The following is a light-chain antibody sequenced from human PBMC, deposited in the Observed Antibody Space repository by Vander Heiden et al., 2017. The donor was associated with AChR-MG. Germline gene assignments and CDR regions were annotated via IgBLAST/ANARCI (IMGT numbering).Light chain of an antibody. CDR2: GAS. V-gene: IGKV3-20*01. J-gene: IGKJ2*01. Sequence: EIVLTQSPGTLSLSPGERATLSCRASQSVSSSYLAWYQQKPGQAPRLLIYGASSRATGIPDRFSGSGSGTDFTLTISRLEPEDFAVYYCQQYGSSSTFHQETKLEI. CDR1: QSVSSSY. CDR3: QQYGSSST.